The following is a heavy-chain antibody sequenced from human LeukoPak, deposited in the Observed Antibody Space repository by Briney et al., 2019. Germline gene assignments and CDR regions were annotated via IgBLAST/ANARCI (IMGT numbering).Heavy chain of an antibody. Sequence: PSETLSLTCTVSGDSLNTYYWTWIRQTPGKELEWIGFVASSGTSNYNPSLKSRVSISIDTSKNQFSLALTSVTPADTAVYYCARVVRGVVTSNWFDPWGQGILVSVSS. CDR3: ARVVRGVVTSNWFDP. CDR2: VASSGTS. CDR1: GDSLNTYY. D-gene: IGHD2-21*02. J-gene: IGHJ5*02. V-gene: IGHV4-59*01.